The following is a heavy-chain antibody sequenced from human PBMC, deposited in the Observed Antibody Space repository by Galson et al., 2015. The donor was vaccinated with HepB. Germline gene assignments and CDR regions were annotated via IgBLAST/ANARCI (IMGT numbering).Heavy chain of an antibody. J-gene: IGHJ6*02. CDR2: IIPIFGTA. CDR1: GGTFSSYA. Sequence: SVKVSCKASGGTFSSYAISWVRQAPGQGLEWMGGIIPIFGTANYAQKFQGRVTITADKSTSTAYMELSTLRSEDTAVYYCARDLTLQYKGYGMDVWGQGTTVTVSS. D-gene: IGHD4-11*01. V-gene: IGHV1-69*06. CDR3: ARDLTLQYKGYGMDV.